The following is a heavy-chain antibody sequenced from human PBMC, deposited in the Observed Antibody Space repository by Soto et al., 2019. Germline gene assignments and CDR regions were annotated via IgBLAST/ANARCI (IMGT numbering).Heavy chain of an antibody. Sequence: GLEWVGWINPKTGDTKYAQKFQGRVTMTGDTSITTAYMELGRLRSDDTAVYYCARQLAYWGCDFYTGPIDYWCQAILIT. CDR2: INPKTGDT. CDR3: ARQLAYWGCDFYTGPIDY. D-gene: IGHD2-21*02. J-gene: IGHJ4*02. V-gene: IGHV1-2*02.